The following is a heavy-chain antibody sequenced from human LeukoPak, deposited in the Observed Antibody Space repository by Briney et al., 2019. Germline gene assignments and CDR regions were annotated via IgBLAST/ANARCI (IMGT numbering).Heavy chain of an antibody. D-gene: IGHD5-24*01. CDR2: IYHSGST. V-gene: IGHV4-61*01. J-gene: IGHJ4*02. CDR1: GGSVSSGSYY. Sequence: SETLSLTCTVSGGSVSSGSYYWSWIRQPPGKGLEWIGYIYHSGSTNYNPSLKSRVTISVDTSKNQFSLKLSSVTAADTAVYYCARAEVEMDYFDYWGQGTLVTVSS. CDR3: ARAEVEMDYFDY.